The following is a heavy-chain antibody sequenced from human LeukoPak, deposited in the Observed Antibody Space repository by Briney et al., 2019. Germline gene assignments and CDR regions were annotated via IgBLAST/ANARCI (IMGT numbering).Heavy chain of an antibody. Sequence: PGGSLRLSCAASGFAFSSCGLNRVRQAPGKGLEWVSYISSSSSTIYYADSMKGRLTISRDNAKNSLYLQMNSLRDEDTAVYYCAGYYSHTSGGFDYWGQGTLVTVSS. CDR2: ISSSSSTI. CDR3: AGYYSHTSGGFDY. CDR1: GFAFSSCG. D-gene: IGHD3-22*01. J-gene: IGHJ4*02. V-gene: IGHV3-48*02.